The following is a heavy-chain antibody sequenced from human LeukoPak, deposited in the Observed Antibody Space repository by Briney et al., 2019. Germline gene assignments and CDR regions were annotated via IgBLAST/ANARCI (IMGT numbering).Heavy chain of an antibody. CDR1: GFTVSSNY. V-gene: IGHV3-53*01. CDR2: IYSGGST. J-gene: IGHJ4*02. CDR3: ARAVSVSGGDGY. D-gene: IGHD2-21*02. Sequence: PGGSLRLSCAVSGFTVSSNYMSWVRQAPGKGLEWVSVIYSGGSTYYADSVKGRFTISRDNSKNTLYLQMNSLRAEDTAVYYCARAVSVSGGDGYWGQGTLVTVSS.